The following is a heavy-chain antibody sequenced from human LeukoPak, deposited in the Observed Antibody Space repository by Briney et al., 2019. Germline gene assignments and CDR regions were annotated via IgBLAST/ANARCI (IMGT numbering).Heavy chain of an antibody. CDR1: GYTFITSG. J-gene: IGHJ4*02. V-gene: IGHV1-18*01. Sequence: ASVNVSCKASGYTFITSGITWVRQAPGHGLKWMGWISPFNGKTRFAEEFRDRLTMTTDTPTRTAYMVLRSLRSDDTAVYYCVRDRDATPDDVRDYWGQGTLVTVSS. D-gene: IGHD2-21*02. CDR2: ISPFNGKT. CDR3: VRDRDATPDDVRDY.